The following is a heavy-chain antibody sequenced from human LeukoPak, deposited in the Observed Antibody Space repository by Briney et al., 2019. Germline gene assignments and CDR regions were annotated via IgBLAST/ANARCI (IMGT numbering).Heavy chain of an antibody. V-gene: IGHV3-33*01. CDR2: IWHDGSNK. Sequence: GGSLRLSCVASGFTFSDYGMHWVRQAPGKGLEWVAVIWHDGSNKYYADSVKGRFTISRDNAKNSLYLQMNSLRAEDTAVYYCARDSGWFRFDSWGQETLVTVSS. D-gene: IGHD6-13*01. CDR1: GFTFSDYG. J-gene: IGHJ4*02. CDR3: ARDSGWFRFDS.